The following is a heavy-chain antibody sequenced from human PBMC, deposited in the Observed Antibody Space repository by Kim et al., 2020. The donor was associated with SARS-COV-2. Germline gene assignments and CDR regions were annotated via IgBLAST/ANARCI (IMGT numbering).Heavy chain of an antibody. Sequence: GGSLRLSCAASGFTFDDYAMHWVRQAPGKGLEWVSGISWNSGSIGYADSVKGRFTISRDNAKNSLYLQMNSLRAEDTALYYCAKGPLGLDPHNNYYYYGMDVWGQGTTVTVSS. CDR3: AKGPLGLDPHNNYYYYGMDV. CDR1: GFTFDDYA. J-gene: IGHJ6*02. CDR2: ISWNSGSI. D-gene: IGHD1-20*01. V-gene: IGHV3-9*01.